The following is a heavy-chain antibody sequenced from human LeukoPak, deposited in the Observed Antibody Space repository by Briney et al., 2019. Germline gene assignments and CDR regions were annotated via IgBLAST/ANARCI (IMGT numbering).Heavy chain of an antibody. V-gene: IGHV3-7*01. CDR1: GFTFSTSW. Sequence: SGGSLRLSCAASGFTFSTSWTTWVRQASGKGLEWVATINRDGTEEYYLDSVKGRFTISRDNAKNSLSLQMNSLRGEDTAVYYCTRGHYGIDIWGQGVMVTVSS. CDR2: INRDGTEE. D-gene: IGHD3-10*01. J-gene: IGHJ3*02. CDR3: TRGHYGIDI.